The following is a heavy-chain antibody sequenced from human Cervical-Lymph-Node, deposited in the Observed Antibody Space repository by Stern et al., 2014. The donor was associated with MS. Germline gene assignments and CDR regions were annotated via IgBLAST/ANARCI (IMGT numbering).Heavy chain of an antibody. D-gene: IGHD3-10*01. V-gene: IGHV1-69*06. CDR2: VIAFVGTS. J-gene: IGHJ5*02. CDR3: ARGSGDNWFGP. Sequence: VQLVESGAEVKKPGASVKVSCKSSGGISWVRQAPGQGLEWMGWVIAFVGTSNYAQKFQGRVIITADTSTNTTYLHLSRLTSADTAVYYCARGSGDNWFGPWGQGTLVTVSS. CDR1: GG.